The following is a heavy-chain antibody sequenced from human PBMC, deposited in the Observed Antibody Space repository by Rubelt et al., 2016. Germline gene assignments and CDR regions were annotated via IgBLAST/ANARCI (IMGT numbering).Heavy chain of an antibody. CDR1: GFTFRSYG. CDR2: IAGSGGST. Sequence: AASGFTFRSYGMNWVRQAPGKGLEWVSAIAGSGGSTYYADSVKGRFTISRDNSKNTLYLQMNNLGAEDTAVYYCGRGAVTTGYWGQGTLVTVSS. V-gene: IGHV3-23*01. CDR3: GRGAVTTGY. D-gene: IGHD4-17*01. J-gene: IGHJ4*02.